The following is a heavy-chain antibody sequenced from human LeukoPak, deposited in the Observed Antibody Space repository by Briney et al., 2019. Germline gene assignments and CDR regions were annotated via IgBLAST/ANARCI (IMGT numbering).Heavy chain of an antibody. D-gene: IGHD3-22*01. CDR2: ISSSSSYI. Sequence: GGSLRLSYAASGFTFSSYSMNWVRQAPGKGLEWVSSISSSSSYIYYADSVKGRFTISRDNAKNSLYLQMNSLRAEDTAVYYCASQKTRYDSSGDWGQGTLVTVSS. CDR3: ASQKTRYDSSGD. J-gene: IGHJ4*02. CDR1: GFTFSSYS. V-gene: IGHV3-21*01.